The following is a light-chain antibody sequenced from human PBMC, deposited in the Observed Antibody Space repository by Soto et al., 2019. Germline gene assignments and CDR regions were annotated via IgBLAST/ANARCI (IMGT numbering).Light chain of an antibody. J-gene: IGKJ1*01. V-gene: IGKV3-20*01. CDR1: QSVSSNY. CDR3: QQYGSSPET. CDR2: GAS. Sequence: ELVLTQSPGTLSLSPGERATVSCRASQSVSSNYLAWYQQKPGQAPRLLIYGASSRATGIPDRFSGSGSGTDFTLTISRLEPEDFAVYFCQQYGSSPETFGQGTKVEIK.